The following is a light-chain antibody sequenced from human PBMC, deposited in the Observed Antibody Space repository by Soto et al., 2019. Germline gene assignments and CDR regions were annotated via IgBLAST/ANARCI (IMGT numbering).Light chain of an antibody. CDR1: QSISSY. CDR3: HQRSTWPFT. V-gene: IGKV3-11*01. CDR2: DAS. J-gene: IGKJ3*01. Sequence: EIVLTQSPATLSLSPGERATLSCRASQSISSYLAWYQQKPDQAPRLLIYDASNRATRIPARFSGSGSGTAFTLTISSLEPEDFAVYYCHQRSTWPFTFGPGTKVDIK.